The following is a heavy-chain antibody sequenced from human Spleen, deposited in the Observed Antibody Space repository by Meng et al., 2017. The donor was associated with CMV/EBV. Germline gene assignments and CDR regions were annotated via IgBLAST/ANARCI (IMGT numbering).Heavy chain of an antibody. D-gene: IGHD3-16*01. V-gene: IGHV1-69*10. CDR3: VTYQYDSGWTEDS. Sequence: SVKVSCKASGYILSNYYIHWVRQAPGQGLEWMGGIIPILGLSTYAQRFQGRVTITADKSTGTGYMEVPSLRFDDTAVYYCVTYQYDSGWTEDSWGQGTLVTVSS. J-gene: IGHJ4*02. CDR2: IIPILGLS. CDR1: GYILSNYY.